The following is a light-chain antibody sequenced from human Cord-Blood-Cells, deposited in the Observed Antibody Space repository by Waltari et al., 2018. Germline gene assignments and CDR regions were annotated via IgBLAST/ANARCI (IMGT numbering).Light chain of an antibody. Sequence: QSALTQPASVSGSPGQSITISCTGTSSDVGSYNLVSWYQQHPGKAPKLMIYEGSKRPSGVSNRFSGSKSGKTASLTISGLQAEDEADYYCCSYAGSSTFVFGGGTKLTVL. CDR2: EGS. CDR3: CSYAGSSTFV. CDR1: SSDVGSYNL. V-gene: IGLV2-23*03. J-gene: IGLJ3*02.